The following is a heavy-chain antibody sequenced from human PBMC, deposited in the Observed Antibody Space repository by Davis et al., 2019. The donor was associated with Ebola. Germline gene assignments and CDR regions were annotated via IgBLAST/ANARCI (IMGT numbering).Heavy chain of an antibody. V-gene: IGHV3-7*03. CDR3: ARYCHYTDCSYFDC. D-gene: IGHD3-16*01. J-gene: IGHJ4*02. CDR2: MLQDGSEK. CDR1: GFNFDNSW. Sequence: GESLKISCVASGFNFDNSWMTWVRQAPGKGLEWVANMLQDGSEKYFLGPVKGRFTISRDNARNSFYLQMNSLRAEDTATYYCARYCHYTDCSYFDCWGQGTMVAVSS.